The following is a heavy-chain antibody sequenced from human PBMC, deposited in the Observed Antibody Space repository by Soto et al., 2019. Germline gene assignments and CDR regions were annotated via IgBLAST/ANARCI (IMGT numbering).Heavy chain of an antibody. CDR3: ASVVVEEAPAAMPYYYYYYMDV. D-gene: IGHD2-2*01. Sequence: SETLSLTCTVSGGSISSYYWSWIRQPPGKGLEWIGYIYYSGSTNYNPSLKSRVTISVDTSKNQFSLKLSSVTAADTAVYYCASVVVEEAPAAMPYYYYYYMDVWGKGTTVTVSS. CDR1: GGSISSYY. J-gene: IGHJ6*03. V-gene: IGHV4-59*08. CDR2: IYYSGST.